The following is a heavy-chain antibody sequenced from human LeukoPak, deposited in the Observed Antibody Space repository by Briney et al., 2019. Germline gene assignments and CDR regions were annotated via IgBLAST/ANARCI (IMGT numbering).Heavy chain of an antibody. V-gene: IGHV3-7*01. CDR3: AKDLAYSSSWPFDY. Sequence: PGGSLRLSCAGSGFTFSSYWMTWVRQTPGKGLEWVANIKQDESEKYYVDSVKGRFTISRDNAKNSLYLQMNSLRAEDTAVYYCAKDLAYSSSWPFDYWGQGTLVTVSS. CDR2: IKQDESEK. CDR1: GFTFSSYW. J-gene: IGHJ4*02. D-gene: IGHD6-13*01.